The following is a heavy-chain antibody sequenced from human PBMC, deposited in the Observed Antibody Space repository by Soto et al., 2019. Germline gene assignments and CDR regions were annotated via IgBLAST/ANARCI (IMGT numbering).Heavy chain of an antibody. J-gene: IGHJ5*02. D-gene: IGHD3-9*01. Sequence: QAQLVQSGAEVKKPGTSVKVSCKASGYTFTKFYLHWVRQAPGQGLEWMGIIDPSDGTTSYAQKFKGRVSMTRDTATSTVYMELGSLRSDDTAVYYCARDPTDFNILAGYYYGWLDPWGQGTLVTVSS. CDR2: IDPSDGTT. CDR1: GYTFTKFY. CDR3: ARDPTDFNILAGYYYGWLDP. V-gene: IGHV1-46*01.